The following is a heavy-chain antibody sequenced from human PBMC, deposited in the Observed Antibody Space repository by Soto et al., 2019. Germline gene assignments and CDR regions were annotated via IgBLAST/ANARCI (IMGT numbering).Heavy chain of an antibody. D-gene: IGHD3-10*01. V-gene: IGHV3-7*05. CDR1: GFTFSSYW. CDR3: ARAGDYYGSGLYYYYGMDV. CDR2: IKQDGSEK. Sequence: PGGSLRLSCAASGFTFSSYWMSWVRQAPGKGLEWVANIKQDGSEKYYVDSVKGRFTISRDNAKNSLYLQMNSLRAEDTAVYYCARAGDYYGSGLYYYYGMDVWGQGTTVTVSS. J-gene: IGHJ6*02.